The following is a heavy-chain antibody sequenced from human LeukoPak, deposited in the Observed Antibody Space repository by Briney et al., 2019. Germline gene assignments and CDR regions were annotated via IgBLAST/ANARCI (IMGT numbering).Heavy chain of an antibody. CDR3: ARPRYRRQYYGMDV. D-gene: IGHD5-18*01. CDR2: ISSSSSYI. J-gene: IGHJ6*02. CDR1: GFTFSSYS. Sequence: PGGSLRLSCAASGFTFSSYSMNWVRQAPGNGLEWVSSISSSSSYIYYADSVKGRFTISRDNAKNSLYLQMNSLRAEDTAVYYCARPRYRRQYYGMDVWGQGTTVTVSS. V-gene: IGHV3-21*01.